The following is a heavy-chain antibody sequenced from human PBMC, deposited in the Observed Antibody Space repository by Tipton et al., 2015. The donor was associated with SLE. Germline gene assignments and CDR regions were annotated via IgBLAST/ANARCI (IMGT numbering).Heavy chain of an antibody. CDR1: GFTFSSYA. CDR2: VSVRGGSK. Sequence: SLRLSCAASGFTFSSYAMIWVRQAPGKGLEWVSSVSVRGGSKYYADSVKGRFSISRDNSKNTLDLQMNSLRAEDTAVYYCARGGLVVGATYYFDYWGQGTLVTVSS. J-gene: IGHJ4*02. D-gene: IGHD1-26*01. V-gene: IGHV3-23*01. CDR3: ARGGLVVGATYYFDY.